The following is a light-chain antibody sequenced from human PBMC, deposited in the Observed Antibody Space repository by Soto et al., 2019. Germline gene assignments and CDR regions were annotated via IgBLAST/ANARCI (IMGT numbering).Light chain of an antibody. V-gene: IGKV3-15*01. CDR3: QQFINWPRT. J-gene: IGKJ1*01. Sequence: EIAMTQSPATLSVSPGERATLSCRASQSVSSKLAWYQQKPGQAPRLLIYDASTRATGIPARFSGSGSGTEFTLTISSLQSEDFAVYYCQQFINWPRTFGQGTKVEIK. CDR2: DAS. CDR1: QSVSSK.